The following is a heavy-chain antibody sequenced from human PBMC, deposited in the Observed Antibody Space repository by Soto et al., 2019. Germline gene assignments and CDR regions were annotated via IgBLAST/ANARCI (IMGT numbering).Heavy chain of an antibody. CDR3: ARGWGIVVVVAAMVYGMDV. D-gene: IGHD2-15*01. CDR2: INPNSGGT. Sequence: GASVKVSYKASGYTFTGYYMHWVRQAPGQGLEWMGWINPNSGGTNYAQKFQGRVTMTRDTSISTAYMELSRLRSDDTAVYYCARGWGIVVVVAAMVYGMDVWGQGTTVTVSS. CDR1: GYTFTGYY. J-gene: IGHJ6*02. V-gene: IGHV1-2*02.